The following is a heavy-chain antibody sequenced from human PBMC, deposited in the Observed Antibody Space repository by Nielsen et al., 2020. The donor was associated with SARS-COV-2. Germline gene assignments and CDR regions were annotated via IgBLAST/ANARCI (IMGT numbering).Heavy chain of an antibody. Sequence: GGSLRLSCAASGFTFSSYWMSWVRQAPGKGLEWVANIKQDGSEKYYVDSVKGRFTISRDNAKNSLYLQMNSLRAEDTAVYYCARAAGYFPLMHFDYWGQGTLVTVSP. CDR2: IKQDGSEK. CDR1: GFTFSSYW. D-gene: IGHD3-9*01. J-gene: IGHJ4*02. CDR3: ARAAGYFPLMHFDY. V-gene: IGHV3-7*03.